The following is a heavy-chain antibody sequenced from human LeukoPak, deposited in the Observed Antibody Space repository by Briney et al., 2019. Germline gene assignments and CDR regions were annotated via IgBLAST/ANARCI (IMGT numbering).Heavy chain of an antibody. Sequence: GGSLRLSCAASGFTFSGSAMHWVRQASGKGLEWVGRIRSKANSYATAYAASVKGRFTISRDDSKNTAYLQMNRLNSEDTAVYCSNRLDYGGNYTPLDYSGQGDLVTVSS. CDR1: GFTFSGSA. CDR3: NRLDYGGNYTPLDY. CDR2: IRSKANSYAT. J-gene: IGHJ4*02. V-gene: IGHV3-73*01. D-gene: IGHD4/OR15-4a*01.